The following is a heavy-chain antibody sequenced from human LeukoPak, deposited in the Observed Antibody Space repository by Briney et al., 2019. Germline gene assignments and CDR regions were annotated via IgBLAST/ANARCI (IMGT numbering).Heavy chain of an antibody. CDR1: GFTFSSYS. D-gene: IGHD5-12*01. V-gene: IGHV3-21*01. J-gene: IGHJ4*02. CDR3: ARAGAEATIPHY. CDR2: ISSSSSYI. Sequence: PGGSLRLSCAASGFTFSSYSMNWVRQAPGKGLEWVSSISSSSSYIYYADSVKGRFTISRDNAKNSLYLQMNSLRAEDTAVYYCARAGAEATIPHYWGQGTLVTVSS.